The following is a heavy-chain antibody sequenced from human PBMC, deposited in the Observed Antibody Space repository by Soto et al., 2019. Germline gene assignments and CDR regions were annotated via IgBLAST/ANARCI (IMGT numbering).Heavy chain of an antibody. CDR1: GLTFGDYA. Sequence: GGSLRLSCTTSGLTFGDYAMSWFRLAPGKGLEWVGIVRNILYGETTEYAASVRGRFTISRDNSKSIAYPQMNSLTSEDTAVYYCARYTYTSRYSYYGMDVWGHGTTVTVSS. CDR2: VRNILYGETT. D-gene: IGHD6-13*01. CDR3: ARYTYTSRYSYYGMDV. J-gene: IGHJ6*02. V-gene: IGHV3-49*03.